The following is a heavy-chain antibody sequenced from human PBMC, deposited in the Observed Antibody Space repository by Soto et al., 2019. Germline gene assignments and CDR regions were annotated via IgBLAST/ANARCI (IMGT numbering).Heavy chain of an antibody. J-gene: IGHJ2*01. D-gene: IGHD6-19*01. CDR2: ITPMFGTA. CDR3: AQTLGLAVAGTGRFDL. V-gene: IGHV1-69*12. CDR1: GGTFSSNA. Sequence: QVQLVQSGAEVKKYGSSVKVSCKASGGTFSSNAISWVRQAPGQGLAWMGGITPMFGTANYAQRFQGRVTITADESTCTASMQLSSLRSDDTAVYYCAQTLGLAVAGTGRFDLWGRGTLVTVSS.